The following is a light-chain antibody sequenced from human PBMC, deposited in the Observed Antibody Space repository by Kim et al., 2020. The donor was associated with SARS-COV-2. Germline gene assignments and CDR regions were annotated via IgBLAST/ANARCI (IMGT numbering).Light chain of an antibody. J-gene: IGKJ2*01. Sequence: VHAGARATLSCRASQSVSSNLAWYQQKPGQAPRLLIYGASTRATGIPARFSGSGSGTEFTLTISSLQSEDFAVYYCQQYNNWPHTFGQGTKLEIK. CDR2: GAS. CDR1: QSVSSN. V-gene: IGKV3-15*01. CDR3: QQYNNWPHT.